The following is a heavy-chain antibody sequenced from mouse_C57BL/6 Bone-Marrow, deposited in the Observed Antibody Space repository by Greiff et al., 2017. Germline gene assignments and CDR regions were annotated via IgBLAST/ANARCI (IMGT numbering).Heavy chain of an antibody. Sequence: DVMLVESGGGLVQPGGSMKLSCVASGFTFSNYWMNWVRQSPEKGLEWVAQIRLKSDNYATHYAESVKGRFTISRDDSKSSVYLQMNNLRAEDTGIYYCTENYGSSFYWYFDVWGTGTTVTVSS. CDR1: GFTFSNYW. CDR2: IRLKSDNYAT. CDR3: TENYGSSFYWYFDV. D-gene: IGHD1-1*01. V-gene: IGHV6-3*01. J-gene: IGHJ1*03.